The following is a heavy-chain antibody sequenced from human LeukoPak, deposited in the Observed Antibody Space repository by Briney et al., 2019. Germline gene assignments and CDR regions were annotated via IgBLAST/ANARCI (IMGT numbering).Heavy chain of an antibody. J-gene: IGHJ5*02. CDR2: INHSGST. CDR3: APRGDIEHSYGYGKWFDP. V-gene: IGHV4-34*01. CDR1: GGSFSGYY. D-gene: IGHD5-18*01. Sequence: PSETLSLTCAVYGGSFSGYYWSWIRQPPGKGLEWIGEINHSGSTNYNASLKSRVTVSVDSSKNKFTLRLSSVTAADTAVYYCAPRGDIEHSYGYGKWFDPWGQGTRVTVSS.